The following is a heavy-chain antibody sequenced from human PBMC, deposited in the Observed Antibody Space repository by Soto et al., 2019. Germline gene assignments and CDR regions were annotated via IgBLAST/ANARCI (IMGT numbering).Heavy chain of an antibody. CDR2: INHSGST. Sequence: PSETLSLTCAVYGGSFSGYYWSWIRQPPGKGLEWIGEINHSGSTNYNPSLKSRVTISVDTSKNQFSLKLSSVTAADTAVYYCGRGPNKYSSSPFDYWGQGTLFTVLL. CDR1: GGSFSGYY. V-gene: IGHV4-34*01. CDR3: GRGPNKYSSSPFDY. D-gene: IGHD6-6*01. J-gene: IGHJ4*02.